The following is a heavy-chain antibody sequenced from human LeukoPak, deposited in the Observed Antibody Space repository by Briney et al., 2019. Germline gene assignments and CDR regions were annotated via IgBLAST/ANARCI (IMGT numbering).Heavy chain of an antibody. CDR1: GGSFSGYY. CDR3: AREDSGGLRVY. J-gene: IGHJ4*02. CDR2: INHSGST. V-gene: IGHV4-34*01. D-gene: IGHD4-17*01. Sequence: SETLSLTCAVYGGSFSGYYWSWIRQPPGKGLEWIGEINHSGSTNYNPSLKSRVTISVDTSKNQFSLKLSSVTAADTAVYYCAREDSGGLRVYWGQGTLVTVSS.